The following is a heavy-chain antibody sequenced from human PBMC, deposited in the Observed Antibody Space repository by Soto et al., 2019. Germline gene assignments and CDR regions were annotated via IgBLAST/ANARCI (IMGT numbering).Heavy chain of an antibody. CDR1: GFSLSTSGVG. V-gene: IGHV2-5*02. CDR2: IYWDEDK. CDR3: SHLVVAEITDYFDS. J-gene: IGHJ4*02. D-gene: IGHD2-15*01. Sequence: QITLKESGPTLVKPTQTLTLTCTFSGFSLSTSGVGVGWIRQPQGKALEWLTFIYWDEDKRNSPFLKSRLTIPKDTYDNPVVPTMPNMDTVDTATYYGSHLVVAEITDYFDSWGQVTLVTLSS.